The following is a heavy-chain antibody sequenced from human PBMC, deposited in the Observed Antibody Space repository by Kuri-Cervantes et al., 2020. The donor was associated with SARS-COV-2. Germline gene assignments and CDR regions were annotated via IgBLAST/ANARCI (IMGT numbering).Heavy chain of an antibody. CDR1: GFTFSSYA. Sequence: GESLKISCAASGFTFSSYAMHWVRQAPGKGLEWVAVISYDGSNKYYADSVKGRFTISRDNSKNTLYLQMNSLRAEDTALYYCARETYCGGDCYSGFDYWGQGTLVTVSS. V-gene: IGHV3-30-3*01. CDR2: ISYDGSNK. J-gene: IGHJ4*02. CDR3: ARETYCGGDCYSGFDY. D-gene: IGHD2-21*01.